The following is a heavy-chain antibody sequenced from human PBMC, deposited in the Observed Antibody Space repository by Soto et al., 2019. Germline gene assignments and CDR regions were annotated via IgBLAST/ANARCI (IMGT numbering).Heavy chain of an antibody. J-gene: IGHJ4*02. CDR2: IYYSGST. CDR3: ARGLLEWLRVVHFDY. CDR1: GGSISSSSYY. D-gene: IGHD5-12*01. V-gene: IGHV4-39*07. Sequence: SETLSLTCTVSGGSISSSSYYWGWIRQPPGKGLEWIGSIYYSGSTYYNPSLKSRVTISVDTSKNQFSLKLSSVTAADTAVYYCARGLLEWLRVVHFDYWGQGTLVTVSS.